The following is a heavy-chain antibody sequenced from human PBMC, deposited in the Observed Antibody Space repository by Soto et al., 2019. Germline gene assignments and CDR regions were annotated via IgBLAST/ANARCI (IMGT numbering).Heavy chain of an antibody. J-gene: IGHJ4*02. D-gene: IGHD3-10*01. CDR2: IWYDGSTK. Sequence: QVQLVESGGGVVQPGRALRLSCSASGFTFSDYGMHWVRQAPGKGLEWVAVIWYDGSTKHYTDSVKGRFTISRDNSKNTLYLQINSLRVEDTAVYYCARVEFGGYLDYWGQGTLVIVS. CDR3: ARVEFGGYLDY. CDR1: GFTFSDYG. V-gene: IGHV3-33*01.